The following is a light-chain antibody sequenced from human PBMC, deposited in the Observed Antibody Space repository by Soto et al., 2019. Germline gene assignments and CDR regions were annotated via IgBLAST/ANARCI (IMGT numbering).Light chain of an antibody. V-gene: IGLV3-21*02. CDR1: NIGRKG. Sequence: YGLTEPPAVSVAPGQTASITCGGNNIGRKGVHWYQQKPGQAPVLVVYDDSDRPSGIPERFSGSNSGNTATLTISRVEAGDEAEYYCQVWDSSSDHQRVFGIGTKVTVL. CDR3: QVWDSSSDHQRV. J-gene: IGLJ1*01. CDR2: DDS.